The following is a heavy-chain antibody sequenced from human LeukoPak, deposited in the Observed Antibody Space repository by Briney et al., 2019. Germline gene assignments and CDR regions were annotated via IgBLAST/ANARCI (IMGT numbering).Heavy chain of an antibody. D-gene: IGHD2-15*01. CDR2: ISGSGDST. J-gene: IGHJ4*02. V-gene: IGHV3-23*01. CDR1: GFTFSSYA. CDR3: AKVRGDIVVVVAATPFDY. Sequence: HPGGSLRLSCAASGFTFSSYAMSWVRQAPGKGLEWVSAISGSGDSTYYADSVKGRFTISRDNSKNTLYLQMNSLRAEDTAVYYCAKVRGDIVVVVAATPFDYWGQGTLVTVSS.